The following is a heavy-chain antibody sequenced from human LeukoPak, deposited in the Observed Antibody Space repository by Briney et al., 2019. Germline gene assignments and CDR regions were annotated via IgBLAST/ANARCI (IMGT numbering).Heavy chain of an antibody. CDR1: VGSLTTYY. Sequence: SQTLSLTRTLSVGSLTTYYWSWIRQPPGKGLEWIGYIYYSGSTDYNPSLKSRVTISVDTSKNQFSLRLNSVTAADTAVYYCARLLGGDPYYMDVWGKGTTVTVSS. CDR2: IYYSGST. CDR3: ARLLGGDPYYMDV. J-gene: IGHJ6*03. V-gene: IGHV4-59*01. D-gene: IGHD3-3*01.